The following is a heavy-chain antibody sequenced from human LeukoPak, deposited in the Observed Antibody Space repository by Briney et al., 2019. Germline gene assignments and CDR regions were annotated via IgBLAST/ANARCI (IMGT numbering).Heavy chain of an antibody. CDR1: GGSISSNSYY. CDR2: IYYSGST. J-gene: IGHJ5*02. V-gene: IGHV4-39*02. D-gene: IGHD3-10*01. CDR3: ARNRYYYGSRNYGVPTWFDP. Sequence: SQTLSLTCTVSGGSISSNSYYWGWIRQSPGKGLEWIGSIYYSGSTYYKPSLKSRLTISVDTSKNHFSLKLSSVTAADTAVYYCARNRYYYGSRNYGVPTWFDPWGQGTLVTVSS.